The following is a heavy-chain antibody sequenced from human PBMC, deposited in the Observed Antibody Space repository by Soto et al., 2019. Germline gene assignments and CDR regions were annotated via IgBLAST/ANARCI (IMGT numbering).Heavy chain of an antibody. CDR2: IYSGETT. CDR3: TRDGRGLGRLSLFEY. V-gene: IGHV3-53*01. Sequence: GGSLRLCCAASGFNVNSDYMNWVRQTPGKGLEWVASIYSGETTYYADSVRGRFTISSDKSKNTLYFQLSSLRIEDTAVYYCTRDGRGLGRLSLFEYWGQGVLVTVSS. D-gene: IGHD2-21*02. J-gene: IGHJ4*02. CDR1: GFNVNSDY.